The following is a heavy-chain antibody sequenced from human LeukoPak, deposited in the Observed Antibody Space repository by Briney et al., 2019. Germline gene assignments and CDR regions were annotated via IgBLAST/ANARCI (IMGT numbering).Heavy chain of an antibody. J-gene: IGHJ4*02. Sequence: ASVKVSCKASGYTFTSYGISWVRQAPGQGLEWMGWISAYNGNTNYAQKLQGRVTMTTDTSTSTAYMELRSLRSDDTAVYYCVRVGIMITFGGVIGNDYWGQGTLVTVSS. CDR3: VRVGIMITFGGVIGNDY. D-gene: IGHD3-16*02. CDR1: GYTFTSYG. V-gene: IGHV1-18*01. CDR2: ISAYNGNT.